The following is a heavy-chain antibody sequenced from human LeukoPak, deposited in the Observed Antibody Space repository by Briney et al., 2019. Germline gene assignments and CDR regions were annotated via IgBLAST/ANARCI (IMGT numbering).Heavy chain of an antibody. V-gene: IGHV3-7*03. J-gene: IGHJ4*02. CDR3: VRNLAVAGTCFDS. D-gene: IGHD6-19*01. Sequence: GGCLRLSCAASGFTFRNYWMSWVRQAPGTGLEWVANIKQDGSDRNYVASVRGRFTISRDNAESSLYLQMNSLRAEDTAVYYCVRNLAVAGTCFDSWGQGTLVTVSS. CDR1: GFTFRNYW. CDR2: IKQDGSDR.